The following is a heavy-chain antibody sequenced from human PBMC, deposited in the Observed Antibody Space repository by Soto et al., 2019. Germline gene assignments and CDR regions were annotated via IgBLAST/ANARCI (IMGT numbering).Heavy chain of an antibody. CDR3: ACVAPTIFGAQFHHNLVDV. Sequence: QVQLVQSGGGLVKPGGSLRLSCAASGFKFSDYHMSWIRQAQGKGLEWIPYISSSGSYTTYTDSVKGRFTISRDNARSSLYLQMDSLRGEDTAVYYCACVAPTIFGAQFHHNLVDVWGQGTTVTVAS. V-gene: IGHV3-11*06. CDR2: ISSSGSYT. J-gene: IGHJ6*02. CDR1: GFKFSDYH. D-gene: IGHD3-3*01.